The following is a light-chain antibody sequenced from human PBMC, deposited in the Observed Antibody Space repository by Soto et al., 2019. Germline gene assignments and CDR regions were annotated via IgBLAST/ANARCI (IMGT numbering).Light chain of an antibody. Sequence: QSVLTQPASVSGSPGQSITISCTGTSSDVGAYNYVSWYQQHAGKAPKLIIHEVTNRPSGVSHRFSGSKSGNTASLTISGLQAEDEADYYCSSYTGSTDYVFGTGTKATVL. CDR2: EVT. V-gene: IGLV2-14*01. CDR3: SSYTGSTDYV. CDR1: SSDVGAYNY. J-gene: IGLJ1*01.